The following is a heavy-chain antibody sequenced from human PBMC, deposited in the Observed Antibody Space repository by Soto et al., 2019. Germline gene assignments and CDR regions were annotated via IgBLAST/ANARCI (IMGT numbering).Heavy chain of an antibody. Sequence: QVQLQESGPGLVKPSETLSLTCTVSGGSISSYYWSWIRQPPGKGLEWIGYICYSGSTNYNPSLKSRVTISVDTSKNQFSLKLSSVTAADTAVYYCARDTTGRGSWFDPWGQGTLVTVSS. J-gene: IGHJ5*02. CDR1: GGSISSYY. V-gene: IGHV4-59*01. CDR2: ICYSGST. D-gene: IGHD3-16*01. CDR3: ARDTTGRGSWFDP.